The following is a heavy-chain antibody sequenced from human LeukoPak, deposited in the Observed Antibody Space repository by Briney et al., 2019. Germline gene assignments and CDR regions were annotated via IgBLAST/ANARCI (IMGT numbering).Heavy chain of an antibody. V-gene: IGHV3-66*01. CDR1: GFTVSSNY. CDR2: IYSGGST. Sequence: GGSLRLSCAASGFTVSSNYMSWVRQAPGKGLEWVSVIYSGGSTYYADSVKGRFTISRDNSKNTLYLQMNSLRAEDTAVYYCARVNYYDSSGYSPPYYMDVWGKGTTVTISS. J-gene: IGHJ6*03. D-gene: IGHD3-22*01. CDR3: ARVNYYDSSGYSPPYYMDV.